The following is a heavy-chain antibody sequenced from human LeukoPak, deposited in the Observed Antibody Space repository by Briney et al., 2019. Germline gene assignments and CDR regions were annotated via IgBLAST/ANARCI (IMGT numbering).Heavy chain of an antibody. CDR1: GFTVSSNH. D-gene: IGHD5-12*01. CDR3: ARFSGYSHGAYFDY. Sequence: GGSLRLSCAASGFTVSSNHMSWVRQAPGKGLEWVSVIFSGGTTYYADSVKGRFTISRDNSKNTLYLQMNSLRADDTAVYYCARFSGYSHGAYFDYWGQGTLVTVSS. CDR2: IFSGGTT. V-gene: IGHV3-53*01. J-gene: IGHJ4*02.